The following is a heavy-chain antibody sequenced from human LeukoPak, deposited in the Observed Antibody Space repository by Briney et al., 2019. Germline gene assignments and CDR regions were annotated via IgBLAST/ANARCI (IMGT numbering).Heavy chain of an antibody. J-gene: IGHJ4*02. CDR1: GYTFTGYY. Sequence: ASVKVSCKSSGYTFTGYYIHWVRQAPGKGLEWMGGFDPEDGETIYAQKFQGRVTMTEDTSTDTAYMELSSLRSEDTAVYYCATGWLSHIDYWGQGTLVTVSS. CDR3: ATGWLSHIDY. CDR2: FDPEDGET. D-gene: IGHD6-19*01. V-gene: IGHV1-24*01.